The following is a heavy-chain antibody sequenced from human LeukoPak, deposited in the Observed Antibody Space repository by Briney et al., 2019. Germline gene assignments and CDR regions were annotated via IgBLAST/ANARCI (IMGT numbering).Heavy chain of an antibody. Sequence: GGSQRLSRPASGFTFSSYAMHWVRQAPGKGMESHAVILYDRSNKYYADTVKGRITVSRDNSKNTVYLQMNSLRAEDTAGYYCARDGSYYGGNSHVDYWGQGTLVTVSS. CDR1: GFTFSSYA. D-gene: IGHD4-23*01. J-gene: IGHJ4*02. CDR3: ARDGSYYGGNSHVDY. CDR2: ILYDRSNK. V-gene: IGHV3-30*04.